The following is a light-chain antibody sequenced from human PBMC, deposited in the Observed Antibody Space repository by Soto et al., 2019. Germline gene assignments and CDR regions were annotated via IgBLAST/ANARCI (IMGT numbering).Light chain of an antibody. V-gene: IGKV1-33*01. CDR2: DAS. Sequence: DIQMTQSPSSLSASVGDRVAITCRASQDISNFLNWYQQTPGKAPKLLTYDASDLETGVPSRFSGSGSGTDFTFTISNLQPEDIATYYCQQYDTLPPYTLGQGTKVDI. J-gene: IGKJ2*01. CDR1: QDISNF. CDR3: QQYDTLPPYT.